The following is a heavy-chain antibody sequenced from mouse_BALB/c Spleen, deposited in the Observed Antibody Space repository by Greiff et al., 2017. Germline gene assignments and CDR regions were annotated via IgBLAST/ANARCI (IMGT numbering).Heavy chain of an antibody. CDR3: ASGDYYGSSYDYAMDY. Sequence: QVQLQQSGAELARPGASVKLSCKASGYTFTDYYINWVKQRTGQGLEWIGEIYPGSGNTYYNEKFKGKATLTADKSSSTAYMQLSSLTSEDSAVYFWASGDYYGSSYDYAMDYWGQGTSVTVSS. V-gene: IGHV1-77*01. D-gene: IGHD1-1*01. J-gene: IGHJ4*01. CDR2: IYPGSGNT. CDR1: GYTFTDYY.